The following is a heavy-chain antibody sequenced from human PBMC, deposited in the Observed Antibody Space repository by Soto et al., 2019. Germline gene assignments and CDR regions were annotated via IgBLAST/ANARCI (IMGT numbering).Heavy chain of an antibody. J-gene: IGHJ4*02. Sequence: SETLSLTCTVSGGSISSYYWSWIRQPPWKGLEWIGYIYYSGSTNYNPSLKSRVTISVDTSKNQFSLKLSSVTAADTAVYYCARFPRGYSYGHFDYWGQGPLVTVSS. D-gene: IGHD5-18*01. CDR3: ARFPRGYSYGHFDY. V-gene: IGHV4-59*01. CDR2: IYYSGST. CDR1: GGSISSYY.